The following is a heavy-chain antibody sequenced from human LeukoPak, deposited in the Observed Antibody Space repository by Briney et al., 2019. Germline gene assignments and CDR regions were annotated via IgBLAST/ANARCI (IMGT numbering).Heavy chain of an antibody. J-gene: IGHJ4*02. Sequence: GGSLRLSCAASGFTFSSYAMSWVRQAPGKGLEWVADIWFDGSNEHYADSVKGRFTISRDNSKNTLYLQMNSLRAEDTAVYYCARDRTYGSLYNPRNDYWGQGTLVTVSS. D-gene: IGHD3-10*01. V-gene: IGHV3-33*08. CDR3: ARDRTYGSLYNPRNDY. CDR1: GFTFSSYA. CDR2: IWFDGSNE.